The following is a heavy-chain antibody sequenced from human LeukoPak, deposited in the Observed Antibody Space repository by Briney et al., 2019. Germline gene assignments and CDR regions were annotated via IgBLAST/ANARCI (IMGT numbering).Heavy chain of an antibody. CDR1: GFTFDDYG. CDR2: TNWKGGST. Sequence: PGGSLRLSCVASGFTFDDYGMGWVRQVPGKGLEWVSGTNWKGGSTGYADSVKGRFTISRDNAKNSLYLQMNSLRAEDTALYYCARGTEVYYDSSSYYSYWGQGTLVTVSS. J-gene: IGHJ4*02. CDR3: ARGTEVYYDSSSYYSY. D-gene: IGHD3-22*01. V-gene: IGHV3-20*04.